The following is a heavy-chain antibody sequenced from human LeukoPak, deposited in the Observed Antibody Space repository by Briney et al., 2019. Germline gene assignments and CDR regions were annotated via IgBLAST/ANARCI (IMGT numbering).Heavy chain of an antibody. D-gene: IGHD2-2*01. CDR1: GGSISSGDYY. Sequence: SETLSLTCTVSGGSISSGDYYWSWIRQPPGKGLEWIGYMYYSGSTYYNPSLKSRVTISVDTSKNQFSLKLSSVTAADTAVYYCARGGFVPAANDQYYYYGMDVWGQGTTVTVSS. CDR3: ARGGFVPAANDQYYYYGMDV. V-gene: IGHV4-30-4*02. J-gene: IGHJ6*02. CDR2: MYYSGST.